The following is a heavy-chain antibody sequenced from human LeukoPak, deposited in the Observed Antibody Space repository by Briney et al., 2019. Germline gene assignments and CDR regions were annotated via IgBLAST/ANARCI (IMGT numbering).Heavy chain of an antibody. D-gene: IGHD5-24*01. CDR2: ISAYNGNT. CDR1: GYTFTTYG. Sequence: ASVKVSCKASGYTFTTYGITWVRQAPGQGLERMGWISAYNGNTNYAQKLQGRVTMTTDTSTSTAYMELRGLRSDDTAVYYCARALVDGYKELGYWGQGTLVTVSS. CDR3: ARALVDGYKELGY. J-gene: IGHJ4*02. V-gene: IGHV1-18*01.